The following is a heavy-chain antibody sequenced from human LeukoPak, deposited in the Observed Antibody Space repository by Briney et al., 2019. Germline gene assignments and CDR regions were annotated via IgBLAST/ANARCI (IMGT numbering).Heavy chain of an antibody. D-gene: IGHD4-17*01. CDR2: IYYSGST. Sequence: NPSETLSLTCTVSGGSISSYYWSWIRQPPGKGLEWIGYIYYSGSTNYNPSLKSRVTISVDTSKNQFSLKLSSVTAADTAVYYCARGYGDYAWDAFDIWGQGTVVTVSS. V-gene: IGHV4-59*01. CDR1: GGSISSYY. CDR3: ARGYGDYAWDAFDI. J-gene: IGHJ3*02.